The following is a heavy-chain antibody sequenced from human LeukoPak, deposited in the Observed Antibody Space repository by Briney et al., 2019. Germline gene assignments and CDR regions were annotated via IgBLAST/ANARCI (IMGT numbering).Heavy chain of an antibody. D-gene: IGHD6-6*01. CDR1: GYTFTSYD. CDR3: ARVLSIAARSGLDY. V-gene: IGHV1-8*01. J-gene: IGHJ4*02. CDR2: MNPNSGNT. Sequence: ASVKVSCKASGYTFTSYDTNWVRQATGQGLEWMGWMNPNSGNTGYAQKFQGRVTMTRNTSISTAYMELSSLRSEDTAVYYCARVLSIAARSGLDYWGQGTLVTVSS.